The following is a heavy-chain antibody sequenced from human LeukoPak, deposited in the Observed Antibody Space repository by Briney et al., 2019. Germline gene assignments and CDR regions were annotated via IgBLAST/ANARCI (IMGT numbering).Heavy chain of an antibody. CDR3: AILVATITY. Sequence: ASVKVSCKASGYTFTSYGISWVRQAPGQGLEWMGWITSYNGNTNYAQKFQGRVTMTRDTSISTAYMELSRLRSDDTAVYYCAILVATITYWGQGTLVTVSS. J-gene: IGHJ4*02. D-gene: IGHD5-12*01. V-gene: IGHV1-18*01. CDR2: ITSYNGNT. CDR1: GYTFTSYG.